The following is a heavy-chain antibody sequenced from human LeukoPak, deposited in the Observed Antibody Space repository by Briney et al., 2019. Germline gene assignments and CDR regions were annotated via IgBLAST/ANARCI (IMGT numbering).Heavy chain of an antibody. J-gene: IGHJ3*02. CDR2: INPNSGGT. Sequence: GASVKVSCKASGYTFTGYYMHWVRQAPGQGLEWMGWINPNSGGTNYAQKFQGRVTMTRDTSISTAYMELSRLRSDDAAVYYCASDPRHVRGMSFDIWGQGTMVTVSS. V-gene: IGHV1-2*02. CDR3: ASDPRHVRGMSFDI. CDR1: GYTFTGYY. D-gene: IGHD3-10*01.